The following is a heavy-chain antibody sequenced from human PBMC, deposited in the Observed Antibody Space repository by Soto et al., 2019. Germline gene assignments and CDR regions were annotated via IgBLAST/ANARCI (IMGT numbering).Heavy chain of an antibody. D-gene: IGHD6-19*01. V-gene: IGHV3-33*01. J-gene: IGHJ4*02. CDR3: ARAVAVAGIEGY. Sequence: QVQLVESGGGVVQPGRSLRLSCAASGFTFSSYGMHWVRQAPGKGLEWVAVIWYDGSNKYYADSVKGRFTISIDNSKNTLYLQMNSLRAEDTAVYYCARAVAVAGIEGYWGQGTLVTVSS. CDR1: GFTFSSYG. CDR2: IWYDGSNK.